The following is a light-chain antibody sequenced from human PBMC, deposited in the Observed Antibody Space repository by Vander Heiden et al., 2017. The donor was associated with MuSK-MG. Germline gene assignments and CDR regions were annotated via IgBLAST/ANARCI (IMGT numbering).Light chain of an antibody. CDR3: QQLSNWPPLT. V-gene: IGKV3-11*01. CDR1: QSVSSY. Sequence: EIVLTQSPATLSLSPGERATLSCRASQSVSSYLAWYQQTPGQAPRLLIYDASNRATGIPARFSGSGYGTDFTLTISSLEPEDFAVYYCQQLSNWPPLTFGGGTKVEIK. CDR2: DAS. J-gene: IGKJ4*01.